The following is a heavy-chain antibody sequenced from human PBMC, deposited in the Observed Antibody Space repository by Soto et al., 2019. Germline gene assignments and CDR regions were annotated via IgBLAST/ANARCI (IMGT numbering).Heavy chain of an antibody. CDR2: FDPEDGET. CDR3: ATDILGYCSGGSCYGMDV. D-gene: IGHD2-15*01. CDR1: VYTLTELS. Sequence: ASVKVCCKFSVYTLTELSIHWVRQAPGKGLEWMGGFDPEDGETIYAQKFQGRVTMTEDTSTDTAYMELSSLRSEDTAVYYCATDILGYCSGGSCYGMDVWGQGTTVTVSS. V-gene: IGHV1-24*01. J-gene: IGHJ6*02.